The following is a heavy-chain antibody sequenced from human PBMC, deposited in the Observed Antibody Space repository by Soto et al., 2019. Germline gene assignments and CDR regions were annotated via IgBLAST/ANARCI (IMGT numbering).Heavy chain of an antibody. CDR2: INPNSGGT. J-gene: IGHJ6*02. V-gene: IGHV1-2*04. CDR3: ARGLDSSWYYYGMDV. CDR1: GYTFTGYY. Sequence: ASLKVSCKASGYTFTGYYMHWVRQAPGQGLEWMGWINPNSGGTNYAQKFQGWVTMTRDTSISTAYMELSRLRSDDTAVYYCARGLDSSWYYYGMDVWGQGTTVTVSS. D-gene: IGHD6-13*01.